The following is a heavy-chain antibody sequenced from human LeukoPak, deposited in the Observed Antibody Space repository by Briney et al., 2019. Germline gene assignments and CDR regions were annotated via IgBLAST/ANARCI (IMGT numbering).Heavy chain of an antibody. J-gene: IGHJ6*03. V-gene: IGHV3-7*01. CDR1: GFTFSSLW. Sequence: GASLRLSCAASGFTFSSLWMSWVRQAPGRRPEWVANINQDGGTTYYVASVKGRFTISRDNAKNSLSLQMSSLRAEDTAVYYCTKDRQGPNQYHMDVWGKGTTVTVSS. CDR3: TKDRQGPNQYHMDV. CDR2: INQDGGTT.